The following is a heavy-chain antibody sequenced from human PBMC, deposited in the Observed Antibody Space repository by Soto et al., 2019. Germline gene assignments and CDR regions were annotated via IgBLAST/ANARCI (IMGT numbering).Heavy chain of an antibody. CDR3: ARRYGYAFDI. CDR1: GGSISSYY. Sequence: SSETLSLTCTVSGGSISSYYWSWIRQPPGKGLEWIGYIYYSGSTNYNPSFKSRVTISVDTSKNQFSLKLSSVTAADTAVYYCARRYGYAFDIWGQGTMVTVSS. D-gene: IGHD4-17*01. J-gene: IGHJ3*02. V-gene: IGHV4-59*01. CDR2: IYYSGST.